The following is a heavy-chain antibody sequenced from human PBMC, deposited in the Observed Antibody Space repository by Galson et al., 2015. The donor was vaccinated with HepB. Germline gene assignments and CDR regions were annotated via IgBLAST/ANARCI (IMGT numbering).Heavy chain of an antibody. CDR2: ISAYNGNT. D-gene: IGHD6-13*01. CDR1: GYTFTSYG. CDR3: ARVPYSSSWLRGFDY. Sequence: VKVSCKASGYTFTSYGISWVRQAPGQGLEWMGWISAYNGNTNYAQKLQGRVTMTTDTSTSTAYMELRSLRSDDTAVYYCARVPYSSSWLRGFDYWGQGTLVTVSS. V-gene: IGHV1-18*01. J-gene: IGHJ4*02.